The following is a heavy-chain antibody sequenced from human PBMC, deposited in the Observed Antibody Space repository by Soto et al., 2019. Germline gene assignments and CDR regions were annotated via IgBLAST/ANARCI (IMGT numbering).Heavy chain of an antibody. CDR2: ISGRGGRI. CDR1: RFTFRLYA. D-gene: IGHD1-1*01. Sequence: EVRLLESGGGLVQPGGSLRLSCAASRFTFRLYAMSWVRQAPGKGLEWVSGISGRGGRIYSADSVRGRFIISRDNSKDTLSLQMNILKADDTAVYYCAKYIWGNWNDANTDLWIASWGQGTLVTVSS. J-gene: IGHJ4*02. V-gene: IGHV3-23*01. CDR3: AKYIWGNWNDANTDLWIAS.